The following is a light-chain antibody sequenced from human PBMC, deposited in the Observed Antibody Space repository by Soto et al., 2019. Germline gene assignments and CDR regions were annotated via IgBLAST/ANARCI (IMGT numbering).Light chain of an antibody. Sequence: QSALTQPRSVSGSPGQSVTISCTGTSGDVGGHNFVSWYQQYPGKVPTLVIFDVSNRPSGVSDRFSGSKSGNTASLTISGLQAEDEADYYCCSYGGSYTWVFGGGTKLTVL. CDR1: SGDVGGHNF. CDR2: DVS. V-gene: IGLV2-11*01. J-gene: IGLJ2*01. CDR3: CSYGGSYTWV.